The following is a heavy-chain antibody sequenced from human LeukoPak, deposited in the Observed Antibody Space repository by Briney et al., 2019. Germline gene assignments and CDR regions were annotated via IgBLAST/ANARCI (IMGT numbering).Heavy chain of an antibody. Sequence: SETLSLTCTVSGGSISGDYYRSWIRPPPGKGLEWIGYIYYSGSTYYHPSLKSRVTISVDTSKNQFSLKLSSVTAADTAVYYCARDRGWLHYYDNSGYHFDYWGQGTLVTVSS. CDR3: ARDRGWLHYYDNSGYHFDY. CDR1: GGSISGDYY. J-gene: IGHJ4*02. CDR2: IYYSGST. V-gene: IGHV4-30-4*01. D-gene: IGHD3-22*01.